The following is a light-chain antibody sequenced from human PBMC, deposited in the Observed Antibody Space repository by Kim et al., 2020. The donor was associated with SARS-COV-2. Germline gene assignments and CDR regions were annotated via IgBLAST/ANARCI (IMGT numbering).Light chain of an antibody. CDR3: QQRSNWPLT. V-gene: IGKV3-11*01. J-gene: IGKJ4*01. CDR2: DAS. Sequence: EIVLTQSPATLSLSPGERVTLSCRASQSVSSYLAWYQQKPGQPPRLLIYDASNRATGIPARFSGSGSGTDFTLTITSLEPEDFAVYYCQQRSNWPLTFGGGTKVEI. CDR1: QSVSSY.